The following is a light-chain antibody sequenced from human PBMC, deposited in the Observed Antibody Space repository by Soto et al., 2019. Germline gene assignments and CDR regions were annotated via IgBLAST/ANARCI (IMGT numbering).Light chain of an antibody. CDR1: QDISRW. J-gene: IGKJ1*01. Sequence: DIQMTQSPPTLPASAGDRVTITCRASQDISRWLAWYRQKPGKAPELLIYDVSTLQGGVPSRFSGSGSGTEFTLTISSLQPDDFATYYCHQYKTYWTFGHGTKVDI. V-gene: IGKV1-5*01. CDR2: DVS. CDR3: HQYKTYWT.